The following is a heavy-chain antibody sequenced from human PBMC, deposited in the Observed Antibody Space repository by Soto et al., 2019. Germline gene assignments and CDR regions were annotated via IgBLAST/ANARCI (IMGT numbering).Heavy chain of an antibody. J-gene: IGHJ4*02. CDR3: ARDRLVYYFDY. D-gene: IGHD6-6*01. CDR2: IYYSGST. Sequence: NPSETLSLTCTVSGGSVSSGSYYWSWIRQPPGKGLEWIGYIYYSGSTNYNPSLKSRVTISVDTSKNQFSLKLSSVTAADTAVYYCARDRLVYYFDYWGQGTLVTVSS. CDR1: GGSVSSGSYY. V-gene: IGHV4-61*01.